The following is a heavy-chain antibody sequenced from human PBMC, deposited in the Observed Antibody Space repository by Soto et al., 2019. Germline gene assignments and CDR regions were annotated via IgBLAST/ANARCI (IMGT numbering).Heavy chain of an antibody. D-gene: IGHD3-22*01. CDR1: GYTFTSYA. V-gene: IGHV1-3*01. CDR2: INAGNGNT. CDR3: ARQDYYDSSGYYFDY. J-gene: IGHJ4*02. Sequence: VSVKVSCKASGYTFTSYAMHWVRQAPGQRLEWMGWINAGNGNTKYSQKLQGRVTITRDKSTSTAYMELSSLRSEDTAVYYCARQDYYDSSGYYFDYWGQGTLVTSPQ.